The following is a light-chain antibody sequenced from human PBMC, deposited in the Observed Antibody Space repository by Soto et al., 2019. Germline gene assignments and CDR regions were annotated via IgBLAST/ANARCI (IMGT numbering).Light chain of an antibody. V-gene: IGKV3-20*01. CDR1: QSVSSY. CDR3: QQYGSSPLT. Sequence: EIVLTQSPGTLSLSVGERVTLSCRASQSVSSYLAWYQQTPGQAPRLLIYDTSNRATGTPDRFSGSGSGTDFTPTISRLEPEEFTVSYCQQYGSSPLTFGGGNTVELK. CDR2: DTS. J-gene: IGKJ4*01.